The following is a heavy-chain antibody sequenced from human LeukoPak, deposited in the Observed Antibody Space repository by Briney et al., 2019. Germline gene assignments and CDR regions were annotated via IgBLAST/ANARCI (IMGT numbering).Heavy chain of an antibody. J-gene: IGHJ4*02. D-gene: IGHD3-10*01. CDR3: ARVPKGSGYFNY. V-gene: IGHV4-59*01. CDR1: GGSISSYY. CDR2: IYYSGSM. Sequence: PSGTLSLTCTVAGGSISSYYWSWIRQPPGKGLEWIGYIYYSGSMNYNPSLKSRVTISVDTSKNQVSLKLTSVTAADTAVYYCARVPKGSGYFNYWGQGTLVTVSS.